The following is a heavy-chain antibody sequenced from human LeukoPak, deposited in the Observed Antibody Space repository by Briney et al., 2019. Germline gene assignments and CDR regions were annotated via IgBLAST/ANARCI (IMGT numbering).Heavy chain of an antibody. CDR3: ARDVPVRVRDYYDSSGYYFPIDP. CDR2: IYYSGST. J-gene: IGHJ5*02. Sequence: SETLSLTCTVSGGSISSYYWSWIRQPPGKGLEWIGYIYYSGSTNYNPSLKSRVTTSVDTSKNQFSLKLSSVTAADTAVYYCARDVPVRVRDYYDSSGYYFPIDPWGQGTLVTVSS. V-gene: IGHV4-59*12. D-gene: IGHD3-22*01. CDR1: GGSISSYY.